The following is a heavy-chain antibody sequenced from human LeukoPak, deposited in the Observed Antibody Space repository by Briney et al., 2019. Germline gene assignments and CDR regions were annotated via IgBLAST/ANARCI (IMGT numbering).Heavy chain of an antibody. J-gene: IGHJ2*01. D-gene: IGHD2-2*01. V-gene: IGHV4-4*07. CDR1: GGSISSYY. Sequence: SSETLSLTCTASGGSISSYYWSWIRQPAGKGLEWIGRIYTSGSTNYNPSLKSRVTMSVDTSKNQFSLKLSSVTAADTAVYYCARARPAIVVVPAATRRDGHWYFDLWGRGTLVTVSS. CDR2: IYTSGST. CDR3: ARARPAIVVVPAATRRDGHWYFDL.